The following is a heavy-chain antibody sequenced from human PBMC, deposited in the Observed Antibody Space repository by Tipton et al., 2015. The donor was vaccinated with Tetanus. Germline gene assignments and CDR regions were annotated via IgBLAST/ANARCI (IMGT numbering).Heavy chain of an antibody. V-gene: IGHV4-59*01. Sequence: TLSLTCTVPHGSITSYYWTWMRQSPGKGLEWIGYIFYTGSTNYNPSFKSRVTMSVDTSKNQLSLKLSSVTAADTAVYYCARGLSFTSSYGFDYWGQGLLVTVSS. CDR3: ARGLSFTSSYGFDY. D-gene: IGHD2-2*01. J-gene: IGHJ4*02. CDR1: HGSITSYY. CDR2: IFYTGST.